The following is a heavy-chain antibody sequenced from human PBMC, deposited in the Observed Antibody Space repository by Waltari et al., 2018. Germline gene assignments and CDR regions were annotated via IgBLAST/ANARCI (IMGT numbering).Heavy chain of an antibody. J-gene: IGHJ6*02. CDR1: GYTFSNFA. Sequence: QVQLVQSGAEVKKPGASVKVSCKASGYTFSNFAIHWVRQAPGQRLEWMGWITAGKDNTKYSHKFQGRLTITRDTSASTAYMELSSLTSEDTAVYYWAAFTSGWSYGMDVWGQGTTVTVSS. CDR2: ITAGKDNT. D-gene: IGHD6-19*01. CDR3: AAFTSGWSYGMDV. V-gene: IGHV1-3*01.